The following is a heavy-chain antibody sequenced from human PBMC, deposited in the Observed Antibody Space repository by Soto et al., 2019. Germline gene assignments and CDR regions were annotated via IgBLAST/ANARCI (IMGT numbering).Heavy chain of an antibody. CDR1: GFSLTISRVG. Sequence: QITLKESGPTLVKPTQTLTLTCTFSGFSLTISRVGVGWIRQPPGNALEWLALIYWDDDKRYSPSLRSRLTITKDTCKNQVVLTMTNMDPVDTATYYCAHMFGTVSHLGYWGQGTLVTVSS. V-gene: IGHV2-5*02. D-gene: IGHD3-10*02. CDR3: AHMFGTVSHLGY. J-gene: IGHJ4*02. CDR2: IYWDDDK.